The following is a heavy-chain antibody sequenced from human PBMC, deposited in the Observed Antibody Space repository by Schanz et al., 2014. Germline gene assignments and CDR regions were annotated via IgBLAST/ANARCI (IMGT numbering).Heavy chain of an antibody. CDR3: TKFETRTGTNY. Sequence: DVQLVESGGTLVRPGGSLRLSCAASGFNFSSHWMTWVRQAPGRGLEWVSAISGSGETTYYADSVKGRFTISRDNSKNTLYLQMNSLRAEDTAVYYCTKFETRTGTNYWGQGTLVTVSS. CDR2: ISGSGETT. J-gene: IGHJ4*02. CDR1: GFNFSSHW. D-gene: IGHD1-1*01. V-gene: IGHV3-23*04.